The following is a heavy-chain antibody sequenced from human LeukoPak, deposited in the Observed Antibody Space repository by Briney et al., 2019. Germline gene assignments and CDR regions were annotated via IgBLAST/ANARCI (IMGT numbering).Heavy chain of an antibody. V-gene: IGHV4-4*07. CDR2: IYTSGST. J-gene: IGHJ4*02. CDR1: GGSISSYY. D-gene: IGHD3-22*01. CDR3: ARGPYDSSGYLDYFDY. Sequence: SETLSLTCTVSGGSISSYYWSWIRQPAGKGLEWIGRIYTSGSTNYNPSLKSRVTISVDTSKNQFSLKLSSVTAADTAVYYCARGPYDSSGYLDYFDYWGQGTLVTVSS.